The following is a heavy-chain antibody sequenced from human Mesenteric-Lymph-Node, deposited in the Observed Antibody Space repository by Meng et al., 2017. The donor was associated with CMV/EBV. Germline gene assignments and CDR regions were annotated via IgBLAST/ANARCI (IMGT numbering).Heavy chain of an antibody. CDR2: IYPDDSYT. CDR3: AREYSGSRGFDKWFDP. Sequence: GESLKISCKGSGYSFSNYWIGWVRQMPGKGLEWMGIIYPDDSYTRYSPSFQGQVTISADKSISTAYLQWSSLRASDTAMYYCAREYSGSRGFDKWFDPWGQGTLVTVSS. V-gene: IGHV5-51*01. CDR1: GYSFSNYW. D-gene: IGHD6-6*01. J-gene: IGHJ5*02.